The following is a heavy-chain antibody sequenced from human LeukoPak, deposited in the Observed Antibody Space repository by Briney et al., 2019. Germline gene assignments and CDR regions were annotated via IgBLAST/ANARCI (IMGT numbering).Heavy chain of an antibody. Sequence: SETLSLTCAVYGGSFSGYYWSWIRQPPGKGLEWIGEINHSGSTNYNPSLKSRVTISVDTSKNQFSLKLSSVTAADTAVYYCARGGHYYYGSGSYTYNWFDPWGQGTLVTVSS. CDR1: GGSFSGYY. CDR2: INHSGST. D-gene: IGHD3-10*01. CDR3: ARGGHYYYGSGSYTYNWFDP. V-gene: IGHV4-34*01. J-gene: IGHJ5*02.